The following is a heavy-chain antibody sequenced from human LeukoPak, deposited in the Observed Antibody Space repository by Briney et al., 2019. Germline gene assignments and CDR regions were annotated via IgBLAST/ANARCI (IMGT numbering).Heavy chain of an antibody. CDR2: ISGSGGRT. CDR1: GFTFSTYA. Sequence: PGGSLRLSCAASGFTFSTYAMSWVGQAPGKGLEWVSGISGSGGRTHYADSVKGRFTISRDNSKNTLDLQMNSLRAEDTATYYCTKDQRWDVPHYSDYWGQGTLVTFSS. CDR3: TKDQRWDVPHYSDY. D-gene: IGHD1-26*01. V-gene: IGHV3-23*01. J-gene: IGHJ4*02.